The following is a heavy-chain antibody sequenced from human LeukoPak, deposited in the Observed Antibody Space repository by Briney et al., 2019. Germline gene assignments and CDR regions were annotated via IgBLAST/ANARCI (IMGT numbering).Heavy chain of an antibody. CDR1: GFTFSSNY. J-gene: IGHJ3*02. D-gene: IGHD3-9*01. CDR2: IYSGGST. V-gene: IGHV3-53*01. CDR3: ASDYYDILTGYSYAFDI. Sequence: PGGSLRLSCAASGFTFSSNYMSWVRQAPGKGLEWVSVIYSGGSTYYADSVKGRFTISRDNSKNTLYLQMNSLRAEDTAVYYCASDYYDILTGYSYAFDIWGQGTMVTVSS.